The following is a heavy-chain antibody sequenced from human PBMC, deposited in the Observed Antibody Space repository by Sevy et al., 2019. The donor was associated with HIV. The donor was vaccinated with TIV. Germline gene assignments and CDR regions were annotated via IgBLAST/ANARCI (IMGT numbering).Heavy chain of an antibody. CDR3: ARDRYDYYGMDV. Sequence: GSVKVSCKASGYTFTSYGISWVRQAPGQGLEWMGWISAYNGNTNYAQKLQGRVTMTTDTSTSTAYMELRSLRSDDTAAYYCARDRYDYYGMDVWGQGTTVTVSS. CDR2: ISAYNGNT. D-gene: IGHD1-20*01. V-gene: IGHV1-18*01. CDR1: GYTFTSYG. J-gene: IGHJ6*02.